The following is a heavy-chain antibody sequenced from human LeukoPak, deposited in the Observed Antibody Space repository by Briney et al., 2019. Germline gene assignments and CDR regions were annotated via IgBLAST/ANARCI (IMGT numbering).Heavy chain of an antibody. V-gene: IGHV3-23*01. CDR1: GFTFSSYA. CDR2: ISGSGGST. J-gene: IGHJ4*02. D-gene: IGHD3-22*01. CDR3: AKRADSSPIPEDY. Sequence: GGSLRLSCAASGFTFSSYAMSWVRQAPGKGLEWVSSISGSGGSTYYTDSVKGRFTISRDNSKNTLFLQMNSLRADDTAVYYCAKRADSSPIPEDYWGQGTLVTVSS.